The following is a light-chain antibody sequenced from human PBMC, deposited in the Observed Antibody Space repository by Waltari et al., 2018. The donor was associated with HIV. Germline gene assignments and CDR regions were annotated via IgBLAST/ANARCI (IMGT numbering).Light chain of an antibody. CDR3: QVWDSSSDHVV. J-gene: IGLJ2*01. V-gene: IGLV3-21*02. CDR1: NIGSKS. Sequence: SYVLTQPPSVSVAPGQTARITCGGNNIGSKSVHWYQQKPGQAPVLVVYDDSDRPSWIPERCAGPNSGNTATLTISRVEAGDEADYYCQVWDSSSDHVVFGGGTKLTVL. CDR2: DDS.